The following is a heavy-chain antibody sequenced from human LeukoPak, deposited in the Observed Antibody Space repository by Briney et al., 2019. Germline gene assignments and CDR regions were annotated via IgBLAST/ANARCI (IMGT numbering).Heavy chain of an antibody. Sequence: AGGSLRLSCGASGFTFSDYGMLWVRQAPGEGLDWVAFIRHDGNKKLYADSVKGRFTISRDNSKNTLYLYVNSLRPDDSAVYYCVKDNPLDYWGQGTLVIVSS. CDR1: GFTFSDYG. V-gene: IGHV3-30*02. J-gene: IGHJ4*02. CDR2: IRHDGNKK. CDR3: VKDNPLDY.